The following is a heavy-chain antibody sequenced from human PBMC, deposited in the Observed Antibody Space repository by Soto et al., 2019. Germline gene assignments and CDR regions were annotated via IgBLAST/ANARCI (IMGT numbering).Heavy chain of an antibody. CDR1: GYSFTSYW. Sequence: EVQLVQSGAEVKKPGESLKISCTGSGYSFTSYWIGWVRQMPGKGLEWMGIIYPGDSGIRYSPSFQGQVTISADKSISTAYLQWSGLKASDTAIYYCARQLHYGGNSYYGMDVWGQGTTVTVSS. CDR3: ARQLHYGGNSYYGMDV. V-gene: IGHV5-51*01. J-gene: IGHJ6*02. D-gene: IGHD2-15*01. CDR2: IYPGDSGI.